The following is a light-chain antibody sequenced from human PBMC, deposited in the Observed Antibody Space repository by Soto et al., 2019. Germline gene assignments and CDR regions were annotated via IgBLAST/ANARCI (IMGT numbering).Light chain of an antibody. CDR1: QSISTY. J-gene: IGKJ2*01. V-gene: IGKV1-39*01. CDR3: QESYSNLYT. Sequence: DIQMTQSPSSLSASVGDRLTITCRASQSISTYLNWYQQKPGTAPKLLISAASSLQSGVPSRFSGSGSGTDFTLTIRSMQTEDFANDYCQESYSNLYTFGLGTKVDIK. CDR2: AAS.